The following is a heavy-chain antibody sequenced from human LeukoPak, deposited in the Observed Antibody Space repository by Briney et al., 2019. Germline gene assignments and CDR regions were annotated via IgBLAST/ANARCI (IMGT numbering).Heavy chain of an antibody. CDR1: GYTFTGYY. J-gene: IGHJ5*02. CDR3: ARELVSSSHPDTWFDP. CDR2: INPNSGGT. V-gene: IGHV1-2*02. D-gene: IGHD6-13*01. Sequence: ASVKVSCKASGYTFTGYYMHWVRQAPGQGLEWMGWINPNSGGTNYAQKFQGRVTMTRDTSISTAYMELSRLRSDDTAVYYCARELVSSSHPDTWFDPWGQGTLVTVSS.